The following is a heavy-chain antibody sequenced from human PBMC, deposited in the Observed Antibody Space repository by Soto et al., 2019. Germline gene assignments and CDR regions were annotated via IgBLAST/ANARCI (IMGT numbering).Heavy chain of an antibody. CDR3: ARGSSGYDSDYYYYMDV. Sequence: ASVKVSCKASGYTFTGYYMHWVRQAPGQGLEWMGWINPNSGGTNYAQKFQGWVTMTRDTSISTAYMELSRLRSDDTAVYYCARGSSGYDSDYYYYMDVWGKGTTVTVS. CDR2: INPNSGGT. D-gene: IGHD5-12*01. V-gene: IGHV1-2*04. J-gene: IGHJ6*03. CDR1: GYTFTGYY.